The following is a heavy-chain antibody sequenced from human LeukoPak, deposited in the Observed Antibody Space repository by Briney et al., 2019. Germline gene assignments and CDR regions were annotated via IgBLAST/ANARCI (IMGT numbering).Heavy chain of an antibody. Sequence: SETLSLTCAVSGGSISSGGYSWSWIRQPPGKGLEWIGYIYHSGSTYYNPSLKSRVTISVDKSKNQFSLKLSSVTAADTAVYYCASSLDYGDFATGAFDYWGQGTLVTVSS. CDR1: GGSISSGGYS. D-gene: IGHD4-17*01. J-gene: IGHJ4*02. CDR2: IYHSGST. CDR3: ASSLDYGDFATGAFDY. V-gene: IGHV4-30-2*01.